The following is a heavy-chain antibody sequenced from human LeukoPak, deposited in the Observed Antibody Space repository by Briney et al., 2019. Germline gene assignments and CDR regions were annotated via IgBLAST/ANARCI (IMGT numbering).Heavy chain of an antibody. CDR3: AKTLRGMDV. CDR1: GFTFSSYG. V-gene: IGHV3-30*18. J-gene: IGHJ6*02. CDR2: ISYDGSNK. Sequence: GGSLRLSCAASGFTFSSYGMHWVRQAPGKGLEWVAVISYDGSNKYYADSVKGRFTISSGNSKNTLYLQMNSLRAEDTAVYYCAKTLRGMDVWGQGTTVTVSS.